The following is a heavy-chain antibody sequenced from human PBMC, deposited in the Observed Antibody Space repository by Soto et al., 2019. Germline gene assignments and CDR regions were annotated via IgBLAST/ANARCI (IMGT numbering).Heavy chain of an antibody. CDR2: FRGCGIKT. Sequence: EMQLLESGGGLIQPGGSLRLSCAASGFTFSSYAMSWVRQAPGKGLEWISGFRGCGIKTYYADSEEGRFTISRDISKNTLYLQMNSLRAEDTAVYYCAKNMSYYDSSGYYSGYYYYGVDVWGQGTTVTVSS. V-gene: IGHV3-23*01. CDR3: AKNMSYYDSSGYYSGYYYYGVDV. J-gene: IGHJ6*02. D-gene: IGHD3-22*01. CDR1: GFTFSSYA.